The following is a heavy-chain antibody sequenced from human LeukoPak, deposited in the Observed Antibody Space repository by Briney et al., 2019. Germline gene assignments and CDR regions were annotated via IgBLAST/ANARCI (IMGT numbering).Heavy chain of an antibody. CDR2: IYYSGST. J-gene: IGHJ5*02. V-gene: IGHV4-59*01. CDR1: GGSISSYY. CDR3: AGSYYYDSSGYLGWFDP. Sequence: SETLSLTCTVSGGSISSYYWSWIRQPPGKGLEWLGYIYYSGSTNYNPSLKNRVTISVDTSKNQFSLKLSSVTAADTAVYYCAGSYYYDSSGYLGWFDPWGQGTLVTVSS. D-gene: IGHD3-22*01.